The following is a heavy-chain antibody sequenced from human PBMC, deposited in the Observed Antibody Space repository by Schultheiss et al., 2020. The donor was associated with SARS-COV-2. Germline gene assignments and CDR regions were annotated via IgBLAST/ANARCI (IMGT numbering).Heavy chain of an antibody. Sequence: SETLSLTCTVSGGSVTSSSYYWSWIRQPPGKGLEWIGYIYYSGSTNYNPSLKSRVTISVDTSKNQFSLKLSSVTAADTAVYYCARADRQDYGGALHDFWGQGTLVTVSS. CDR1: GGSVTSSSYY. D-gene: IGHD4-23*01. CDR2: IYYSGST. V-gene: IGHV4-61*01. J-gene: IGHJ4*02. CDR3: ARADRQDYGGALHDF.